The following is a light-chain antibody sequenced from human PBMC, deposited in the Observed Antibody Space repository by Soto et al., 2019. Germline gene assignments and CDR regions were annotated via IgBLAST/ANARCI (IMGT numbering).Light chain of an antibody. J-gene: IGKJ1*01. Sequence: EIVLTQAPLSSPVTLGQPASITCTSSESLLHSNGNTYLSWIHQRPGQPPRLLIYHVSSRFSVIPDRFSGSAGGRRFTLRFSRVEAEDVGVYYCVQATHLPWTFGQGTRVE. CDR1: ESLLHSNGNTY. CDR2: HVS. V-gene: IGKV2-24*01. CDR3: VQATHLPWT.